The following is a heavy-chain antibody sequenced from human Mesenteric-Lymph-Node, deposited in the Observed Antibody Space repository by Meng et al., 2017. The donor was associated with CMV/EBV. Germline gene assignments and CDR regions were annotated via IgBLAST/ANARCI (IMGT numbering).Heavy chain of an antibody. Sequence: GGSLRLSCAASGFTFSSYSMNWVRQAPGKGLEWVSSISSSSSYIYYADSVKGRFTISRDNAKNSLYLQMNSLRAEDTAVYYCARDWDRAEQQPNYGMDVWGQGTTVTVSS. J-gene: IGHJ6*02. CDR3: ARDWDRAEQQPNYGMDV. D-gene: IGHD6-13*01. CDR2: ISSSSSYI. CDR1: GFTFSSYS. V-gene: IGHV3-21*01.